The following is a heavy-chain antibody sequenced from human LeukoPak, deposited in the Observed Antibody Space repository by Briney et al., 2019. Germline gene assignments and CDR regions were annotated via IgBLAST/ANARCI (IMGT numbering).Heavy chain of an antibody. J-gene: IGHJ3*02. V-gene: IGHV4-59*11. Sequence: KTSETLSLTCTVSGVTFSSHYRRWIRQPPGKGLEWVADIDYSGSTNYTPSLKSRFTISEETAKNKFSLKLSSVTAADTAVYYCAREGAFEICGERKTGTVSS. CDR1: GVTFSSHY. CDR2: IDYSGST. CDR3: AREGAFEI.